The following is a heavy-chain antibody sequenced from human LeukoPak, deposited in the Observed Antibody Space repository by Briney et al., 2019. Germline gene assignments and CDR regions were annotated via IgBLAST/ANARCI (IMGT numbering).Heavy chain of an antibody. J-gene: IGHJ4*02. CDR1: GFTFSSYS. V-gene: IGHV3-21*01. D-gene: IGHD3-9*01. Sequence: KPGGSLRLSCAASGFTFSSYSVNWVRQAPGKGLEWVSSISSSSTYIYYADSVKGRFTISGDNAKNSLYLQMDSLRAEDTAVYYCARVFNTGYPFDYWGQGTLVTVSS. CDR2: ISSSSTYI. CDR3: ARVFNTGYPFDY.